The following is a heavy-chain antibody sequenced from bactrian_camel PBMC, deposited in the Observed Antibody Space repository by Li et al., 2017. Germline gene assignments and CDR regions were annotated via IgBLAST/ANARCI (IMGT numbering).Heavy chain of an antibody. D-gene: IGHD6*01. CDR1: GFTFSSYD. J-gene: IGHJ6*01. Sequence: VQLVESGGGSVQTGGSLTLSCTASGFTFSSYDMSWVRQAPGKGLEWVSAISSGDDYPFYADSLKGRFTTSRDNAKNTVYLQMNSLKPEDTAVYYCVRYLGNYGDNWFFFGYWGQGTQVTVS. CDR2: ISSGDDYP. V-gene: IGHV3S40*01. CDR3: VRYLGNYGDNWFFFGY.